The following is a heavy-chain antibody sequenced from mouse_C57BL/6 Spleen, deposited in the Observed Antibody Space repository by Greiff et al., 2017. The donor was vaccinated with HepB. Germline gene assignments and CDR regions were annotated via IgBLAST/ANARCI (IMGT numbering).Heavy chain of an antibody. CDR1: GYTFTSYW. V-gene: IGHV1-69*01. CDR3: ARYDGYYEYFDY. J-gene: IGHJ2*01. CDR2: IDPSDSYT. D-gene: IGHD2-3*01. Sequence: VQLQQPGAELVMPGASVKLSCKASGYTFTSYWMHWVKQRPGQGLEWIGEIDPSDSYTNYNQKFKGKSTLTVDKSSSTAYMQLSSLTSEDSAVYYCARYDGYYEYFDYWGQGTTLTVSS.